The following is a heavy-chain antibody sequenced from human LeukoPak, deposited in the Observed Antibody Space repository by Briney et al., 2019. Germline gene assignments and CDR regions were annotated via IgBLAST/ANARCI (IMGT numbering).Heavy chain of an antibody. CDR1: GFTFSSYA. V-gene: IGHV3-23*01. CDR3: ARVRFNGYYMDV. Sequence: GGSLRLSCAASGFTFSSYAMSWVRQAPGKGLEWVSAISGSGGSTYYADSVKGRFTISRDNSKNTLYLQMNSLRAEDTAVYYCARVRFNGYYMDVWGKGTTVTVSS. CDR2: ISGSGGST. D-gene: IGHD3-3*01. J-gene: IGHJ6*03.